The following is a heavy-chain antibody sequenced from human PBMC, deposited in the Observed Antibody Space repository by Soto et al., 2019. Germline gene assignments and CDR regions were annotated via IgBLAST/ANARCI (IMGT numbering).Heavy chain of an antibody. D-gene: IGHD4-17*01. CDR3: ARKGLETTASPGWKYYYGMDV. J-gene: IGHJ6*02. CDR1: GYTFTSYD. V-gene: IGHV1-8*01. Sequence: RASVKVSCKASGYTFTSYDINWVRQATGQGLEWMGWMNPNSGNTGYAQKFQGRVTMTRNTSISTAYMELSSLRSEDTAVYYCARKGLETTASPGWKYYYGMDVWGQGTTVTVSS. CDR2: MNPNSGNT.